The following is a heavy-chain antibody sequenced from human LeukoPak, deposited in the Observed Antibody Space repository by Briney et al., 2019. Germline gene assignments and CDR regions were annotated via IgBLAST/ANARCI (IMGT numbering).Heavy chain of an antibody. V-gene: IGHV1-8*03. Sequence: ASVKVSCKASGYTFTSYGISWVRQATGQGLEWMGWMNPNSGNTGYAQKFQGRVTITRNTSISTAYMELSSLRSEDTAVYYCARTAYCSSTSCLDYWGQGTLVTVSS. D-gene: IGHD2-2*01. J-gene: IGHJ4*02. CDR3: ARTAYCSSTSCLDY. CDR2: MNPNSGNT. CDR1: GYTFTSYG.